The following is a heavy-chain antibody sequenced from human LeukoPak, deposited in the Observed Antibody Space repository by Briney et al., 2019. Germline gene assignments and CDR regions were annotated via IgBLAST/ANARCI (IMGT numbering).Heavy chain of an antibody. V-gene: IGHV3-23*01. Sequence: PGGSLRLSCVASGFTFRNYAMSWVRQAPGKGLEWVSSISSGASTTYYADSVKGRFTVSRDNSKSTLFLQLISLRAEDTAMYYCAKNDYRDTTSCPPDYWGQGTLVTVSS. CDR2: ISSGASTT. J-gene: IGHJ4*02. CDR3: AKNDYRDTTSCPPDY. D-gene: IGHD3-16*02. CDR1: GFTFRNYA.